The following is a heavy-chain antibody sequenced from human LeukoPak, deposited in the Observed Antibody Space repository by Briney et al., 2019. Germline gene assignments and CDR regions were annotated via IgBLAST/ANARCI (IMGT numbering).Heavy chain of an antibody. Sequence: SETLSLTCAVYGGSFSGYYWSWIRQPPGKGLEWIGEINHSGSTNYNPSLKSRVTISVDTSKNQFSLKLSPVTAADTAVYYCARGPLKPGGGHFDYWGQGTLVTVSS. CDR2: INHSGST. CDR1: GGSFSGYY. V-gene: IGHV4-34*01. CDR3: ARGPLKPGGGHFDY. J-gene: IGHJ4*02.